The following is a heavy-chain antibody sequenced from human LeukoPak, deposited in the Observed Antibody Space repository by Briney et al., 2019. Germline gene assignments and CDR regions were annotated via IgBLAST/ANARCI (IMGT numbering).Heavy chain of an antibody. D-gene: IGHD3-22*01. CDR1: GGSISSYY. CDR2: IYYSGST. V-gene: IGHV4-59*01. CDR3: ARVSYYYDSSGYYSRRLGAFDI. Sequence: SETLSLTCTVSGGSISSYYWSWIRQPPGKGLEWIGYIYYSGSTNYNPSLKSRVTISVDTSKNQFSLKLSSVTAADTAVYYCARVSYYYDSSGYYSRRLGAFDIWGQGTMVTASS. J-gene: IGHJ3*02.